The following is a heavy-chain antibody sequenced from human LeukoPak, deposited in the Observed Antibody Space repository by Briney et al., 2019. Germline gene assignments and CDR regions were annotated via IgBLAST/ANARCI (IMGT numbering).Heavy chain of an antibody. J-gene: IGHJ3*02. CDR1: GFTFSSYT. Sequence: PGGSLRLSCAASGFTFSSYTMNWVRQAPGKGLEWVANIKQDGSEKYYVDSVKGRFTISRDNAKNSLYLQMNSLRAEDTAVYYCARRHWGATLPFNAFDIWGQGTMVTVSS. CDR2: IKQDGSEK. V-gene: IGHV3-7*01. CDR3: ARRHWGATLPFNAFDI. D-gene: IGHD1-26*01.